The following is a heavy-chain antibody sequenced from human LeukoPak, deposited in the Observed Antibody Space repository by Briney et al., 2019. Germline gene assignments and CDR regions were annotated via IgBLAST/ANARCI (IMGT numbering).Heavy chain of an antibody. CDR3: ARVGDYALKD. Sequence: GGSLILSCAASGFTVSNNFMSWVRQAPGKGLEWVSVIYGGGSTYYADSVKGRFIISRDTSKNTLYLQMNSLRAEDTAVYYCARVGDYALKDWGQGTLVTVSS. CDR2: IYGGGST. D-gene: IGHD3-16*01. V-gene: IGHV3-53*01. CDR1: GFTVSNNF. J-gene: IGHJ4*02.